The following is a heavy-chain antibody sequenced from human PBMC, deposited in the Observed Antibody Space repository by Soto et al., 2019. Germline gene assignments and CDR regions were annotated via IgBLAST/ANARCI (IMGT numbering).Heavy chain of an antibody. Sequence: PGGSLRLSCTASGFTFGDYAMSWFRQAPGKGLEWVGFIRSKAYGGTTEYAASVKGRFTISRDDSKSIAYLQMNSLKTEDTAVYYCTRDRLHLGELSPSPYMDVWGKGTTVTVSS. D-gene: IGHD3-16*02. V-gene: IGHV3-49*03. CDR1: GFTFGDYA. CDR2: IRSKAYGGTT. CDR3: TRDRLHLGELSPSPYMDV. J-gene: IGHJ6*03.